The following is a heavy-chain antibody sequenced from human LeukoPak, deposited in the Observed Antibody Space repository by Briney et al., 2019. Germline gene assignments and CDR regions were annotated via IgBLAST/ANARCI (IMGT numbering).Heavy chain of an antibody. J-gene: IGHJ4*02. Sequence: PGGSLRLSCAASGFTFSSYEMNWVRQAPGKRLEWVSYILNNGTTTYYADSVKGRFTISRDNAKNSLYLQMNSLRAEDTGVYYCARDPPDYWGQGILVTVSS. V-gene: IGHV3-48*03. CDR3: ARDPPDY. CDR2: ILNNGTTT. CDR1: GFTFSSYE.